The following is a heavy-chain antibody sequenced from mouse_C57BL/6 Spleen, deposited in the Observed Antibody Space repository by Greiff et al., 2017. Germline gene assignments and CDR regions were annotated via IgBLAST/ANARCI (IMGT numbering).Heavy chain of an antibody. V-gene: IGHV1-59*01. D-gene: IGHD1-1*01. Sequence: QVQLQQPGAELVRPGTSVKLSCKASGYTFTSYWMHWVKQRPGQGLEWIGVIDLSDSYTNYNQKFKGKATLTVDTSSSTAYMQLSSLTSEYYAVYYCARDGSSYDWFAYWGQGTLVTVSA. J-gene: IGHJ3*01. CDR1: GYTFTSYW. CDR3: ARDGSSYDWFAY. CDR2: IDLSDSYT.